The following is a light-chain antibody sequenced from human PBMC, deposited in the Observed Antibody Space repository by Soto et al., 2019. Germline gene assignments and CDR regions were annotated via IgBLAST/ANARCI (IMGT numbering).Light chain of an antibody. J-gene: IGLJ1*01. CDR1: SSDVGGYNY. CDR2: DVS. Sequence: LTQPASVSGSPGQSITISCTGTSSDVGGYNYVSWYQQRPGKAPKLMIYDVSNRPSGVSNRFSGSKSGNTASLTISGLQAEDEADYYCSSYTSSSTPLYVFGTGTKVTVL. CDR3: SSYTSSSTPLYV. V-gene: IGLV2-14*01.